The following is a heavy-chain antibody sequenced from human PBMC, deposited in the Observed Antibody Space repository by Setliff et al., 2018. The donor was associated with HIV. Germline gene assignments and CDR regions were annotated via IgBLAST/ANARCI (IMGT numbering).Heavy chain of an antibody. CDR2: IYNTGST. J-gene: IGHJ6*03. D-gene: IGHD3-22*01. CDR3: ARVGWSGYYYDYYYYYYMDV. Sequence: PSETLSLTCTVPGGSISSGGFYWTWIRQHPGKGLEWIGYIYNTGSTYHSPSLESRVTISIDTSKNQFSLKLSSVTAADTAVYYCARVGWSGYYYDYYYYYYMDVWGKGTTVTVSS. CDR1: GGSISSGGFY. V-gene: IGHV4-31*03.